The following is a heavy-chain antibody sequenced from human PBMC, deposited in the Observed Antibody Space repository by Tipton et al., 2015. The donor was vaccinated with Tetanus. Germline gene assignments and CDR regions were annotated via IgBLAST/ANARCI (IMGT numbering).Heavy chain of an antibody. Sequence: GLVKPSETLSLTCAVYGGSFSGYYWSWIRQPPGKGLEWIGEINHSGSTNYNPSLKSRVTISVDTPKNQLSLKLSSVTAADTAVYYCARGNVGAGDFDYWGQGTLVTVSS. V-gene: IGHV4-34*01. CDR3: ARGNVGAGDFDY. D-gene: IGHD1-26*01. CDR2: INHSGST. CDR1: GGSFSGYY. J-gene: IGHJ4*02.